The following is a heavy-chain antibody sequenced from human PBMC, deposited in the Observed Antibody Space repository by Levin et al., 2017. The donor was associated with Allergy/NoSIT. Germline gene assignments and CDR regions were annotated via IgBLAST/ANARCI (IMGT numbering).Heavy chain of an antibody. CDR3: AREIIAVAGKGGWFDP. D-gene: IGHD6-19*01. CDR2: IYYSGST. CDR1: GGSISSYY. J-gene: IGHJ5*02. V-gene: IGHV4-59*01. Sequence: SETLSLTCTVSGGSISSYYWSWIRQPPGKGLEWIGYIYYSGSTNYNPSLKSRVTISVDTSKNQFSLKLSSVTAADTAVYYCAREIIAVAGKGGWFDPWGQGTLVTVSS.